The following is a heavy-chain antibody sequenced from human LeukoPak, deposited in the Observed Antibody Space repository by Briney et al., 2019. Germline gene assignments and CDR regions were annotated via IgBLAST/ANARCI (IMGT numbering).Heavy chain of an antibody. Sequence: GGSLRLSCAASGFTFSIYEMNWVRQAPGKGLEWVSYISSSGSTMHYADSVEGRFTISRDNAKNSLYLHMNSLRAEDTAVYYCAREQDFQHWGQGTLVTVSS. CDR1: GFTFSIYE. CDR3: AREQDFQH. V-gene: IGHV3-48*03. J-gene: IGHJ1*01. CDR2: ISSSGSTM.